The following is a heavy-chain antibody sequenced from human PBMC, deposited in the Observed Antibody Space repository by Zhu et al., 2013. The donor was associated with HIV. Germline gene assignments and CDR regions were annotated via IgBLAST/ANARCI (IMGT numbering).Heavy chain of an antibody. D-gene: IGHD2-21*02. Sequence: EVQLLESGGGLVQPGGSLRLSCATSGFSFSSYAMSWVRQAPGKGLEWVSAIRGSGGNTFYADSVKGRFTISRDNSKSTLYLQLNSLRAEDTAVYYCASLGYCDDGGDCLGTHWGQGTPVTVSS. CDR1: GFSFSSYA. J-gene: IGHJ4*02. CDR3: ASLGYCDDGGDCLGTH. CDR2: IRGSGGNT. V-gene: IGHV3-23*01.